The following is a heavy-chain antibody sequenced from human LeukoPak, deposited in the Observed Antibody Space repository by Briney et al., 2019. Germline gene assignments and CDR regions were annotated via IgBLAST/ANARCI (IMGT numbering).Heavy chain of an antibody. CDR1: GFTLSTYA. V-gene: IGHV3-23*01. Sequence: GGSLRLSCAASGFTLSTYAMHWVRQAPGKGLEWVSCISASGVSTFYADSLKGRFTISKDNSKNTLFLQMNSLRREDTAMYYCAKASDRYYFDYWGQGTPVTVSS. CDR2: ISASGVST. CDR3: AKASDRYYFDY. J-gene: IGHJ4*02. D-gene: IGHD2-21*01.